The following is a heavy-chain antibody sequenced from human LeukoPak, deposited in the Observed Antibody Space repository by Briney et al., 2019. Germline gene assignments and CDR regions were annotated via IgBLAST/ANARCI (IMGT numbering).Heavy chain of an antibody. Sequence: PSETLSLTCTVSGGSISSSSYYWGWIRQPPGKGLEWIGSIYYSGSTYYNPSLKSRVTISVDTSKNQFSLKLSSVTAADTAVYYCARLVFYKYYYDSSGYFDYWGQGTLVTVSS. J-gene: IGHJ4*02. CDR3: ARLVFYKYYYDSSGYFDY. D-gene: IGHD3-22*01. V-gene: IGHV4-39*01. CDR1: GGSISSSSYY. CDR2: IYYSGST.